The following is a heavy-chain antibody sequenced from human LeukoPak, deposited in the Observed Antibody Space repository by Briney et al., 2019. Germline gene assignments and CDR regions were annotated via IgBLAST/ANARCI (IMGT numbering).Heavy chain of an antibody. J-gene: IGHJ3*01. Sequence: GGSLRLSCVASAFTFSGYGMYWVRQAPGKGLEWVAFIRYDGGNKYYADSVKGRFTISRDNSKNTLYLQMNSLKAEDTAVYYCARGAYYYDSSDVLDVWGQGTMVTVSS. V-gene: IGHV3-30*02. CDR3: ARGAYYYDSSDVLDV. D-gene: IGHD3-22*01. CDR1: AFTFSGYG. CDR2: IRYDGGNK.